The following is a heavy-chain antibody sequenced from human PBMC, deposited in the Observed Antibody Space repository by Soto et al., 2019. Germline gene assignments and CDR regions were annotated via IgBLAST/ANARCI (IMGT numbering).Heavy chain of an antibody. J-gene: IGHJ4*02. V-gene: IGHV3-30*18. Sequence: GGSLRLSCAASGFTFSDYAMHWVRQAPGKGLEWVAVASHDGRNTHYADSVKGRFTISRDSSKNTVSLEMTSLRAEDTAVYYCAKGGRQWLVTSDFNYWGQGALVTVSS. CDR2: ASHDGRNT. CDR3: AKGGRQWLVTSDFNY. CDR1: GFTFSDYA. D-gene: IGHD6-19*01.